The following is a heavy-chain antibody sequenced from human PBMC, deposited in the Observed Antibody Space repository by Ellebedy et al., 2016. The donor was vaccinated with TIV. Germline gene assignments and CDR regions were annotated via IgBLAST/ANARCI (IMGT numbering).Heavy chain of an antibody. CDR2: INPNSGGT. V-gene: IGHV1-2*04. J-gene: IGHJ6*02. D-gene: IGHD1-20*01. Sequence: ASVKVSCXASGYTFTGYYMHWVRQAPGQGLEWMGWINPNSGGTNYARKFQGWVTMTRDTSISTAYMELSRLRSDDTAVYYCARSEGITGKAYYYYGMDVWGQGTTVTVSS. CDR3: ARSEGITGKAYYYYGMDV. CDR1: GYTFTGYY.